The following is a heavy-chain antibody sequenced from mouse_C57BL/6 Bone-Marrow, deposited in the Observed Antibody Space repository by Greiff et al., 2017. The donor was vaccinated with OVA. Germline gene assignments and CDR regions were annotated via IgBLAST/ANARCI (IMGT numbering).Heavy chain of an antibody. J-gene: IGHJ3*01. CDR1: GFSFNTYA. CDR3: VRHDPFAY. Sequence: EVKLQESGGGLVQPTGSLKLSCAASGFSFNTYAMNWVRQAPGKGLEWVARIRSKSNNYATYYADSVKDRFTISRDDSESMLYLQMNNLKTEDTAMYYCVRHDPFAYWGQGTLVTVSA. V-gene: IGHV10-1*01. CDR2: IRSKSNNYAT.